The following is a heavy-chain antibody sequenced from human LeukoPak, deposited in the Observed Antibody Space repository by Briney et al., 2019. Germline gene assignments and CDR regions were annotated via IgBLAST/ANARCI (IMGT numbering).Heavy chain of an antibody. J-gene: IGHJ6*03. V-gene: IGHV4-30-4*08. D-gene: IGHD4-23*01. CDR1: GGSISSGDYY. CDR3: ARSTVVTHYYYYYMDV. Sequence: PSQTLSLTCTVSGGSISSGDYYWSWIRQPPGKGLEWIGYIYYSGSTYYNPSLKGRVTISVDTSKNQFSLKLSSVTAADTAVYYCARSTVVTHYYYYYMDVWGKGTTVTVSS. CDR2: IYYSGST.